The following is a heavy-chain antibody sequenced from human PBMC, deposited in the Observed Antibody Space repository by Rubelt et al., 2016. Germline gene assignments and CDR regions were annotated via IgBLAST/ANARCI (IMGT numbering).Heavy chain of an antibody. D-gene: IGHD3-16*01. Sequence: QVQLVQSGAEVKKPGASVKVSCEASGYNFTGYYMHWVRQAPGQGLVWMGRINPNSGGTNYAQKVQGRVTMTRDTSSSTAYMELGRLRSDDTAVYYCAREGDYYYGMDVWGQGTTVTVSS. V-gene: IGHV1-2*06. CDR1: GYNFTGYY. CDR3: AREGDYYYGMDV. J-gene: IGHJ6*02. CDR2: INPNSGGT.